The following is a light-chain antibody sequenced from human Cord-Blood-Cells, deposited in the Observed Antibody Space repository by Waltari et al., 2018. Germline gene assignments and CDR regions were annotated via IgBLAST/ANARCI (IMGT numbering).Light chain of an antibody. CDR2: EGS. Sequence: QSALTQPASVSGSPGQSITISCTGTSSDVGGYNLVSCYQQHPGKAPKLMIYEGSKRPSGVSNLFSGPKCGTTAYLTISWLQAEGGADYDRCYYAGSSTGVFGGGTKLTGL. CDR3: CYYAGSSTGV. V-gene: IGLV2-23*01. CDR1: SSDVGGYNL. J-gene: IGLJ3*02.